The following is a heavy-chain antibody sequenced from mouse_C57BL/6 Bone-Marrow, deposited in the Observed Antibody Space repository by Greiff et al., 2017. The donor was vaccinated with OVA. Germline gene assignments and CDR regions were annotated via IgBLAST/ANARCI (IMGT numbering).Heavy chain of an antibody. D-gene: IGHD2-12*01. J-gene: IGHJ3*01. CDR1: GYTFTSYW. V-gene: IGHV1-69*01. Sequence: QVQLQQPGAELVMPGASVKLSCKASGYTFTSYWMHWVKQRPGQGLEWIGEIDPSDSYTNYNQKLKGKSTLTVDKSSSTAYMQLSSLTSEDSAVYYCARSGYYSKAYWGQGTLVTVSA. CDR2: IDPSDSYT. CDR3: ARSGYYSKAY.